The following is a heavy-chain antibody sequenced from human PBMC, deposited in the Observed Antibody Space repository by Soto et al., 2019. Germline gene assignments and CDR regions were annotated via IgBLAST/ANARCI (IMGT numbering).Heavy chain of an antibody. D-gene: IGHD5-12*01. CDR2: ISSGSSRI. J-gene: IGHJ6*02. Sequence: EVQLVESGGGLVQPGGSLRLSCAASGFTSSSYDMNWVRQAPGKGLEWVSYISSGSSRIFYADSVKGRFTISRDNAKNSLYLQMNSLRDEDTAVYYCARVSYGGWATIKDYYYYAMDVWGQGTTVTVSS. CDR1: GFTSSSYD. V-gene: IGHV3-48*02. CDR3: ARVSYGGWATIKDYYYYAMDV.